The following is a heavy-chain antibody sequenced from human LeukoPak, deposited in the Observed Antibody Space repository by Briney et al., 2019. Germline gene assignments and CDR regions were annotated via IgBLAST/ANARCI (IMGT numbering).Heavy chain of an antibody. CDR1: GGSISSYY. Sequence: SETLSLTCTVSGGSISSYYWSWIRQPPGKGLEWIGYIYYSGSTNYNPSLKSRVTISVDTSKNQFSLKLSSVTAADTAVYYCARRNDYGGPGAFDYWGQGTLVTVSS. D-gene: IGHD4-23*01. V-gene: IGHV4-59*12. CDR3: ARRNDYGGPGAFDY. CDR2: IYYSGST. J-gene: IGHJ4*02.